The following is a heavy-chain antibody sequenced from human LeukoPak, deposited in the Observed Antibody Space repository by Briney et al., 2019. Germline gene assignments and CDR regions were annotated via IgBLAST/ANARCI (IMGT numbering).Heavy chain of an antibody. CDR3: AKGPLRGTAAAIDY. CDR2: ISYDGRNI. J-gene: IGHJ4*02. Sequence: GGSLRLSCAASGFTFGSYWMNWARQAPGKGLEWVAVISYDGRNIHYPDPVKGRFTISRDISTDTLWLQMDSLRTEDTAVYYCAKGPLRGTAAAIDYWGQGTLATVSS. CDR1: GFTFGSYW. V-gene: IGHV3-30*18. D-gene: IGHD2-2*01.